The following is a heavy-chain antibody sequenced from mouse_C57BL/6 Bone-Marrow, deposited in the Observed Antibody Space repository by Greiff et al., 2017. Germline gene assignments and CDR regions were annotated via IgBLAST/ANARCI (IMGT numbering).Heavy chain of an antibody. Sequence: QVQLQQPGAELVKPGASVKLSCKASGHTFTSYWMHWVKQRPGQGLEWIGMIHPNSGSTNYNEKFKSKATLTVDKSSSTAYMQLSSLTSEDSAVYYCASDYGSSYDWFAYWGQGTLVTVSA. J-gene: IGHJ3*01. CDR3: ASDYGSSYDWFAY. CDR1: GHTFTSYW. V-gene: IGHV1-64*01. D-gene: IGHD1-1*01. CDR2: IHPNSGST.